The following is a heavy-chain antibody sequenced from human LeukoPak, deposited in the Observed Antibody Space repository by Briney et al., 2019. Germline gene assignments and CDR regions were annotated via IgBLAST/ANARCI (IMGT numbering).Heavy chain of an antibody. Sequence: SETLSLTCAVSGYSIRSAYYWGWIRQPPGKGLEWIGSLHHRGTTYYNPSLRSRVTISVDMSKNHSSLKLTSAAAADTAVYLCARMGESRSFDYWGQGTLVTVSS. CDR2: LHHRGTT. V-gene: IGHV4-38-2*01. CDR1: GYSIRSAYY. D-gene: IGHD2-21*01. J-gene: IGHJ4*02. CDR3: ARMGESRSFDY.